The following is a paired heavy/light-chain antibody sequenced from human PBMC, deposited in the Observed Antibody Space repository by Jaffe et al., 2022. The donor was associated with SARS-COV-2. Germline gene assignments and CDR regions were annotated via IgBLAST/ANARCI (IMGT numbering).Heavy chain of an antibody. CDR3: ARDLQFNDGSSYANQDHYYGLDV. V-gene: IGHV4-4*07. CDR2: LYTSGST. D-gene: IGHD3-22*01. J-gene: IGHJ6*02. Sequence: QVQLQESGPGLVKPSETLSLTCTVSGGSISSYYWSWIRQPAGKGLEWIGHLYTSGSTNYNPSLKSRVTMSVDMSKNQFSLKLRSVTAADTAVYYCARDLQFNDGSSYANQDHYYGLDVWGQGTTVTVSS. CDR1: GGSISSYY.
Light chain of an antibody. CDR1: QDISSW. CDR2: AAS. CDR3: QQANSF. Sequence: DIQMTQSPSSVSASVGDRVTITCRASQDISSWLAWYQQKPGKAPKLLIYAASNLQSGVPSRFSGSGSGTDFTLTITSLQPEDFATYYCQQANSFFGPGTTVDIK. J-gene: IGKJ3*01. V-gene: IGKV1-12*01.